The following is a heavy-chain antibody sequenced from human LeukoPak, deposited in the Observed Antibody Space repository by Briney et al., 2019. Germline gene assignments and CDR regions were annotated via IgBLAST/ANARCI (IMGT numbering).Heavy chain of an antibody. Sequence: QTGGSLRLSCAASGFTFSSYSMNWVRQAPGKGLEWVSVIYSGGSTYYADSVKGRFTISRDNSKNTLYLQMNSLRAEDTAVYYCAKDLGYCSSTSCFIFDYWGQGTLVTVSS. J-gene: IGHJ4*02. CDR3: AKDLGYCSSTSCFIFDY. CDR2: IYSGGST. D-gene: IGHD2-2*01. V-gene: IGHV3-53*01. CDR1: GFTFSSYS.